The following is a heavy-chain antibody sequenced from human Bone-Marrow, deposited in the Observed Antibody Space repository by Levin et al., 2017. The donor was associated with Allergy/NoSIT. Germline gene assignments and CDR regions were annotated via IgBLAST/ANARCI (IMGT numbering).Heavy chain of an antibody. Sequence: GGSLRLSCAASGFTFSSYAMSWVRQAPGKGLEWVSAISGSGGSTYYADSVKGRFTISRDNSKNTLYLQMNSLRAEDTAVYYCAKVLAKNDYGDYAYAFDIWGQGTMVTVSS. CDR1: GFTFSSYA. J-gene: IGHJ3*02. D-gene: IGHD4-17*01. V-gene: IGHV3-23*01. CDR3: AKVLAKNDYGDYAYAFDI. CDR2: ISGSGGST.